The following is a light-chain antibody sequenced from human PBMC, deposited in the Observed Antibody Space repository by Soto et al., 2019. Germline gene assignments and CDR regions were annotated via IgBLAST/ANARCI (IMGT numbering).Light chain of an antibody. CDR3: QQYNSYSST. V-gene: IGKV1-5*01. CDR1: QSIGSW. Sequence: DIQMTQSPSTLSASVGDIVTITCRASQSIGSWLAWYQQKPGKAPRLLIYDASSFESGVPPRFSGSGSGTEFTLTISSLQPDDSATYYCQQYNSYSSTFGQGTKVDIK. CDR2: DAS. J-gene: IGKJ1*01.